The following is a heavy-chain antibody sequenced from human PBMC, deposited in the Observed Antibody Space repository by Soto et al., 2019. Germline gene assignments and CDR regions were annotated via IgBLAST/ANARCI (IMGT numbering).Heavy chain of an antibody. V-gene: IGHV1-58*01. CDR3: AAGMDARIEDSSWYLRPKENYYYYGMDV. CDR2: IVVGSGNT. Sequence: GASVKVSCKASGFTFTSSAVQWVRQARGQRLEWIGWIVVGSGNTNYAQKFQERVTITRDMSTSTAYMELSSLRSEDTAVYYCAAGMDARIEDSSWYLRPKENYYYYGMDVWGQGTTVTVSS. J-gene: IGHJ6*02. D-gene: IGHD6-13*01. CDR1: GFTFTSSA.